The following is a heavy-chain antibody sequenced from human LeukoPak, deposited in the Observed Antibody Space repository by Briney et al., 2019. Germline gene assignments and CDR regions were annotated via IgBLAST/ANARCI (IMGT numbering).Heavy chain of an antibody. CDR1: GCSISGYY. Sequence: SETLSLTCSVSGCSISGYYWTWVRQPPGKGLEWIGQIHYSGRADYNPSLKSRITMSVDTSSKQISLKLSSVTAADTAIYYCVRFGVNYDMDVWGQGTTVTVFS. CDR3: VRFGVNYDMDV. CDR2: IHYSGRA. D-gene: IGHD3-16*01. J-gene: IGHJ6*02. V-gene: IGHV4-59*01.